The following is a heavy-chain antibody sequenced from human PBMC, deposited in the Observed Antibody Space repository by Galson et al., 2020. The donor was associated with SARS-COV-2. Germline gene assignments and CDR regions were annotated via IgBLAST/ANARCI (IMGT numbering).Heavy chain of an antibody. CDR1: GYTFTGYY. Sequence: ASVKVSCQASGYTFTGYYMHWVRQAPGQGLEWMGWINPNSGGTNSAQKFQGRVTLTRDTSISTAYMELTSLRSDDTAVYYCASNRGPGSYSAFDYWGQGTLVTVSS. D-gene: IGHD3-10*01. CDR3: ASNRGPGSYSAFDY. V-gene: IGHV1-2*02. CDR2: INPNSGGT. J-gene: IGHJ4*02.